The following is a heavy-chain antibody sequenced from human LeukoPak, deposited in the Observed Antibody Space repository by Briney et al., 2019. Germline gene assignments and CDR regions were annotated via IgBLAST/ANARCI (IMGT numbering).Heavy chain of an antibody. CDR2: IKSKTDGGTT. Sequence: GGPWGFSGAASGFPLVKPGLTWSAKAPGKGRDGVGRIKSKTDGGTTDYAAPVKGRFTISRDDSKNTLYLQMNSLKTEDTAVYYCALDVDSSVLDLWGRGTLVTVSS. CDR1: GFPLVKPG. D-gene: IGHD6-19*01. CDR3: ALDVDSSVLDL. V-gene: IGHV3-15*01. J-gene: IGHJ2*01.